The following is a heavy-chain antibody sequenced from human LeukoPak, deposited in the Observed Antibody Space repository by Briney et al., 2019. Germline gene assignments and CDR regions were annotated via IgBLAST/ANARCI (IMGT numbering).Heavy chain of an antibody. CDR2: IYYSGST. CDR3: ARCGSGPRHYYYYYMDV. D-gene: IGHD6-19*01. Sequence: PSETLSLTCAVYGGSFSGYYWSWIRQPPGKGLEWIGYIYYSGSTNYNPSLKSRVTISVDTSKNQFSLKLSSVTAADTAVYYCARCGSGPRHYYYYYMDVWGKGTTVTVSS. V-gene: IGHV4-59*01. J-gene: IGHJ6*03. CDR1: GGSFSGYY.